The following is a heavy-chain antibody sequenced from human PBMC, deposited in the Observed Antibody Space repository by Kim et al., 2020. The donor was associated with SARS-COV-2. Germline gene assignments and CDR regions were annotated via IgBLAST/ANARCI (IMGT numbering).Heavy chain of an antibody. CDR1: GGSISSGGYY. Sequence: SETLSLTCTVSGGSISSGGYYWSWIRQHPGKGLEWIGYIYYSGSTYYNPSLKSRVTISVDTSKNQFSLKLSSVTAADTAVYYCARDHFHYYGSGSYSYFDLWGRGTLVTVSS. J-gene: IGHJ2*01. CDR3: ARDHFHYYGSGSYSYFDL. V-gene: IGHV4-31*03. D-gene: IGHD3-10*01. CDR2: IYYSGST.